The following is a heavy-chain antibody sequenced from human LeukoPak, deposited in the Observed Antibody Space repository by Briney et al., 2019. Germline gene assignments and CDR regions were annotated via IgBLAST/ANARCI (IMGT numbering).Heavy chain of an antibody. J-gene: IGHJ5*02. CDR2: INHSGST. CDR1: GGSSSGYY. Sequence: SETLSLTCAVYGGSSSGYYWSWIRQPPGKGLEWIGEINHSGSTNYNPSLKSRVTISVDKSKNQFSLKLSSVTAADTAVYYCARYRSRTFGGVIATRNWFDPWGQGTLVTVSS. D-gene: IGHD3-16*02. V-gene: IGHV4-34*01. CDR3: ARYRSRTFGGVIATRNWFDP.